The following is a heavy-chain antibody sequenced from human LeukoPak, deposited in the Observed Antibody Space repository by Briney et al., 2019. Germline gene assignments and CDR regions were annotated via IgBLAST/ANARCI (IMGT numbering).Heavy chain of an antibody. D-gene: IGHD3-22*01. CDR1: GLTFSSYA. V-gene: IGHV3-23*01. Sequence: GGSLRLSCAASGLTFSSYAMNWVRQASGKGLEWVSGITDNGRKTYYADSVKGRFSISRDNSKNTLYLQMNSLRAEDTAVYYCAKGDSSGYYYVSTPTNFDYWGQGTLVTVSS. CDR3: AKGDSSGYYYVSTPTNFDY. J-gene: IGHJ4*02. CDR2: ITDNGRKT.